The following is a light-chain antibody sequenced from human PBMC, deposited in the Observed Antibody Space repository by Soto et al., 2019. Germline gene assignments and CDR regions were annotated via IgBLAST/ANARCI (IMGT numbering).Light chain of an antibody. J-gene: IGKJ2*01. Sequence: EIVLTQSPATLSLSPGERATLSCRASQSVSSYLAWYQQKPGQAPRLLLYDASNRATGIPARFSGSGSGTDFTLPISSLESEDFAVYYCQQRSNWPPYTFGQGTKLEIK. CDR2: DAS. CDR3: QQRSNWPPYT. CDR1: QSVSSY. V-gene: IGKV3-11*01.